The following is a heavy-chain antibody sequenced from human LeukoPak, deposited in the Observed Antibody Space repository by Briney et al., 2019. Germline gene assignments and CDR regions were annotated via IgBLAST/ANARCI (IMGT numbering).Heavy chain of an antibody. V-gene: IGHV3-21*01. J-gene: IGHJ4*02. CDR2: ISSSSSYI. CDR1: GFTFSSYS. Sequence: PGESLRLSCAASGFTFSSYSMNWVRQAPGKGLEWVSSISSSSSYIYYADSVKGRFTISRDNAKNTLYLQMNSLRAEDAALYYCAKDQPEAYLDYWGQGTLVTVSS. D-gene: IGHD1-14*01. CDR3: AKDQPEAYLDY.